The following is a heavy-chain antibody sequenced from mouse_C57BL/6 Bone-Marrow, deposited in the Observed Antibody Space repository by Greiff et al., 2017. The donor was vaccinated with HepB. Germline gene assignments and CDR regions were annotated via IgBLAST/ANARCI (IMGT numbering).Heavy chain of an antibody. V-gene: IGHV1-55*01. CDR3: ASITTVVNYYAMDY. J-gene: IGHJ4*01. D-gene: IGHD1-1*01. Sequence: QVQLQQSGAELVKPGASVKMSCKASGYTFTSYWITWVKQRPGQGLEWIGDIYPGSGSTNYNEKFKSKATLTVDTSSSTAYMQLSSLTSEDSAVYYCASITTVVNYYAMDYWGQGTSVTVSS. CDR2: IYPGSGST. CDR1: GYTFTSYW.